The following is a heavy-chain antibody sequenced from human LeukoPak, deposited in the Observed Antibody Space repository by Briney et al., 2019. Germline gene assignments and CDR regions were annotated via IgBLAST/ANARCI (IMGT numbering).Heavy chain of an antibody. Sequence: SETLSLTCTVSGRSISSYYWSWIRQPAGKGLEWIGRIYTSGSTNYNPSLKSRVTMSVDSSKNQFSLKLSSVTAADTAVYYCAASVTPEYYFDYWGQGTLVTVSS. J-gene: IGHJ4*01. CDR3: AASVTPEYYFDY. CDR1: GRSISSYY. D-gene: IGHD4-17*01. CDR2: IYTSGST. V-gene: IGHV4-4*07.